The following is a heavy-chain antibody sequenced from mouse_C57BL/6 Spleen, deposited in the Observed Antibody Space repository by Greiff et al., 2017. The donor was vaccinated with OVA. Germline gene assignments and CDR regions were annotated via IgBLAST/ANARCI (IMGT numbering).Heavy chain of an antibody. D-gene: IGHD1-1*01. CDR2: LHPNSGST. V-gene: IGHV1-64*01. CDR1: GYTFTSYW. Sequence: QVQLQQPVAELVKPGASVKLSCKASGYTFTSYWMPWVKQRPVQGLEWIGMLHPNSGSTNYNEKFKSTATLTVDKSSSTAYMQLSSLTSEDSAVYYCARDSLITTVVAHWYFDVWGTGTTVTVSS. CDR3: ARDSLITTVVAHWYFDV. J-gene: IGHJ1*03.